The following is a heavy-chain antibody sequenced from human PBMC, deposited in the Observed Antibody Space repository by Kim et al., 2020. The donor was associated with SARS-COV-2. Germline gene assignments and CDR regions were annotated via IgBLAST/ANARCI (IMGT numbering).Heavy chain of an antibody. V-gene: IGHV3-23*01. J-gene: IGHJ4*02. Sequence: SGGSTDYPDSVKGRFTISRDNSKNTLERQMNSLRAEDTAVYYCAKGGADYWGQGTLVTVSS. D-gene: IGHD3-16*01. CDR3: AKGGADY. CDR2: SGGST.